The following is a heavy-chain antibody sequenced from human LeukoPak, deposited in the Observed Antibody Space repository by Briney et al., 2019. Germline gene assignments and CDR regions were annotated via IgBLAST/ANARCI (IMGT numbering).Heavy chain of an antibody. Sequence: GGSLRLSCAASGFTFSSYWMSWVRQAPGKGLEWVANIKQDGSEKYYVDSVKGRFTISRDNAKNSLYLRMNSLRAEDTAVYYCATTFPGIAVAGTGYWGQGTLVTVSS. D-gene: IGHD6-19*01. CDR3: ATTFPGIAVAGTGY. J-gene: IGHJ4*02. V-gene: IGHV3-7*01. CDR1: GFTFSSYW. CDR2: IKQDGSEK.